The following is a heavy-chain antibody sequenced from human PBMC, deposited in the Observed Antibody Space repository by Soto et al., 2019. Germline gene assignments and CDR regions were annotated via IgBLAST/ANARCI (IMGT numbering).Heavy chain of an antibody. CDR2: IYYSGST. J-gene: IGHJ6*02. V-gene: IGHV4-59*01. CDR1: GGSTSSYY. CDR3: ARDSMVRGLSYGLDV. Sequence: SETLSLTCTVSGGSTSSYYWSWIRQPPGKGLEWIGYIYYSGSTNYNPSLKSRVTISVDTSKNQFSLKLSSVTAADTAVYYCARDSMVRGLSYGLDVWGQGTKVTVSS. D-gene: IGHD3-10*01.